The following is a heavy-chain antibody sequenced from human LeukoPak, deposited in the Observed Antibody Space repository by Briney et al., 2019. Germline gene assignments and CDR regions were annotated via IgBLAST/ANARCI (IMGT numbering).Heavy chain of an antibody. CDR1: GGSISSYY. CDR3: ASGCSSTSCFLGY. CDR2: IYYSGST. V-gene: IGHV4-59*12. J-gene: IGHJ4*02. Sequence: PSETLPLTCTVSGGSISSYYWSWIRQPPGKGLEWIGSIYYSGSTYYNPSLKSRVTISVDTSKNQFSLKLSSVTAADTAVYYCASGCSSTSCFLGYWGQGTLVTVSS. D-gene: IGHD2-2*01.